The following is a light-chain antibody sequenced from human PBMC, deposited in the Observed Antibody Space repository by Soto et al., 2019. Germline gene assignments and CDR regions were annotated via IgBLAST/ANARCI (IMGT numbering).Light chain of an antibody. CDR3: GSYASSSTLYV. Sequence: QSALTQPASVSGSPGQSITIYCTGTSSDVGGYNYVSWYQQHSGKAPKLMIYDVSNRPSGVSNRFSGSKSGNTASLTISGLQAEDEADYYCGSYASSSTLYVFGTGTKVTVL. CDR1: SSDVGGYNY. CDR2: DVS. J-gene: IGLJ1*01. V-gene: IGLV2-14*01.